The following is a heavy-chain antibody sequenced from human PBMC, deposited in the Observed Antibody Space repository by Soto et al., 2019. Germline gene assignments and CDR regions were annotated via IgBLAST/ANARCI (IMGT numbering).Heavy chain of an antibody. Sequence: PGGSLRLSCAASGFTFNSYPLHWVRQAPGKGLEWVAVISYDGRNDYYGDSVRGRFTISRDNSKNMVYLQMNSLTPEDTAVYYCERDPYFDYWGQGTLVTVSS. CDR2: ISYDGRND. V-gene: IGHV3-30*04. CDR3: ERDPYFDY. J-gene: IGHJ4*02. CDR1: GFTFNSYP.